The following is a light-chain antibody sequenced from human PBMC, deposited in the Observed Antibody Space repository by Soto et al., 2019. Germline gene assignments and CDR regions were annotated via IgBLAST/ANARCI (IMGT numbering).Light chain of an antibody. V-gene: IGKV1-13*02. J-gene: IGKJ5*01. CDR3: QQFNSYPIT. CDR2: DVS. CDR1: QGIRGA. Sequence: AIQLTQSPSSLSASVGDRVTITCRASQGIRGALAWYQQKSGKAPKILIYDVSTLESGVSSRFSGSSSGTDFSLTISSLQPVDFATYYCQQFNSYPITFGRGTRLEIK.